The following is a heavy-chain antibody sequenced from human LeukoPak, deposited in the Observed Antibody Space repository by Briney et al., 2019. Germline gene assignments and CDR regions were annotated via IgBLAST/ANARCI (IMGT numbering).Heavy chain of an antibody. J-gene: IGHJ6*04. V-gene: IGHV4-34*01. CDR3: ARGRDSSGWRPSVFYYYGMDV. Sequence: SETLSLTCAVYGGSFSGYYWSWIRQPPGKGLEWIGEINHSGSTNYNPSLKSRVTISVDTSKNQFSLKLSSVTAADTAVYYCARGRDSSGWRPSVFYYYGMDVWGKGTTVTVSS. D-gene: IGHD6-19*01. CDR1: GGSFSGYY. CDR2: INHSGST.